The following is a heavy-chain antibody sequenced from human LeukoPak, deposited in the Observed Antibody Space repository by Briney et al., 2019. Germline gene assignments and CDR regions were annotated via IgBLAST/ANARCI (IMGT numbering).Heavy chain of an antibody. V-gene: IGHV3-30*18. Sequence: GGSLRLSCAASGFTFSSYGMHWVRQAPGKGLEWVAVISYDGSNKYYADSVKGRFTISRDNSKNTLYLQMNSLRAEDTAVYYCAKSMGRYSYGPFDHWGQGTLVTVSS. CDR2: ISYDGSNK. CDR3: AKSMGRYSYGPFDH. D-gene: IGHD5-18*01. CDR1: GFTFSSYG. J-gene: IGHJ4*02.